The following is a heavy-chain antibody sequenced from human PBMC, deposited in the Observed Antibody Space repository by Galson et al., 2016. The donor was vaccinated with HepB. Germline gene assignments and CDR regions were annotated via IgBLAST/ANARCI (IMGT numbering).Heavy chain of an antibody. Sequence: SETLSLTCTVSGGFIKTFYWSWIRESPGKGLEWIGHVYHSGSTFYNPSLKSRVTISVDTPKNHFSLKLSAVSAADTAMYYCARHHSGEHVSRFLEWLARFDPWGQGTLVTVSS. V-gene: IGHV4-59*08. CDR3: ARHHSGEHVSRFLEWLARFDP. CDR1: GGFIKTFY. D-gene: IGHD3-3*01. CDR2: VYHSGST. J-gene: IGHJ5*02.